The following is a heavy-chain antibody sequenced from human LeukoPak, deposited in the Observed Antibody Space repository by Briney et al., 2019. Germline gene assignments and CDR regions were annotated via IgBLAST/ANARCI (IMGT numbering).Heavy chain of an antibody. D-gene: IGHD6-19*01. CDR3: AKGFRGAVAGTAYFDY. Sequence: PGRSLRLSCAAPGFTFSSYGMHWVRQAPGKGLEWVAVISYDGSNKYYADSVKSRFTISRDTSKNTLYLDMNSLRAEDRGVYYCAKGFRGAVAGTAYFDYWGQGTLVSVSS. CDR1: GFTFSSYG. J-gene: IGHJ4*02. V-gene: IGHV3-30*18. CDR2: ISYDGSNK.